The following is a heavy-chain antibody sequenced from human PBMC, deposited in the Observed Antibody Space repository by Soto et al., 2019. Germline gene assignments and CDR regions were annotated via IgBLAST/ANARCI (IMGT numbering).Heavy chain of an antibody. CDR1: GFTFSDYY. CDR2: ISSSSSYT. D-gene: IGHD3-16*01. J-gene: IGHJ3*02. V-gene: IGHV3-11*06. CDR3: ARGQWKLGEYITAFDI. Sequence: PGGSLRLSCAASGFTFSDYYMSWIRQAPGKGLEWVSYISSSSSYTNYADSVKGRFTISRDNAKNSLYLQMNSLRAEDTAVYYCARGQWKLGEYITAFDIWGQGTMVTVSS.